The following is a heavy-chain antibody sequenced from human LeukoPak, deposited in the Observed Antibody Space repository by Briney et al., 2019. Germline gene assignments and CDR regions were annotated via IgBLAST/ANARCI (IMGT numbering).Heavy chain of an antibody. J-gene: IGHJ3*02. Sequence: GASVKVSCKASGYTFTGYYMHWVRQAPGQGLEWMGRINPNIGGTNFAQKFQGRVTMTRDKSISTIYMELSRLRSDDTAVYFCARVGDGLNDAFDIWGQGTMVTVFS. CDR2: INPNIGGT. V-gene: IGHV1-2*06. D-gene: IGHD5-24*01. CDR1: GYTFTGYY. CDR3: ARVGDGLNDAFDI.